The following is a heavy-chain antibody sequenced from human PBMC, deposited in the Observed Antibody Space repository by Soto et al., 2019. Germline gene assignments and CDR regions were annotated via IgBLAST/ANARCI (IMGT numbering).Heavy chain of an antibody. CDR1: GFTFGTYA. V-gene: IGHV3-30-3*01. Sequence: QVQLVESGGGVVQPGRSLRLSCAASGFTFGTYAIHWVRQAPVKGLEWVALISYDGTNKYYADSVKGRFTISRDDSKNTLYLHMNSLSAEXTXVXXXARXXXXXXXXXXXXFXDXWGQGTLVTVSS. J-gene: IGHJ4*02. CDR3: ARXXXXXXXXXXXXFXDX. CDR2: ISYDGTNK.